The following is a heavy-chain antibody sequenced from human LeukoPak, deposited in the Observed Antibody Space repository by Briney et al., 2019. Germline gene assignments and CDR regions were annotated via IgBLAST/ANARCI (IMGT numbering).Heavy chain of an antibody. V-gene: IGHV4-59*01. Sequence: PSETLSLTCTVSGGSISSYYWSWIRQPPGKGLEWIGYIYYSGSTNYNPSLKSRVTISVDTSKNQFSLKLSSVTAADTAMYYCAREGAGSELDYWGHGTLVTVSS. CDR1: GGSISSYY. D-gene: IGHD1-14*01. CDR3: AREGAGSELDY. CDR2: IYYSGST. J-gene: IGHJ4*01.